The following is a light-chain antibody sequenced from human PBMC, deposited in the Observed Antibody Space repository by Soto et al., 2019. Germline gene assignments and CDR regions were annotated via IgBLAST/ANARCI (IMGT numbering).Light chain of an antibody. V-gene: IGKV1-5*03. CDR3: QQSNSYPWT. Sequence: LSASAGDRVTITCRASQSISPYLAWYQQKPGKAPKLLIYMASSLPSGVPSRFSGSGSGTEFTLTISSLQPDDFATYYCQQSNSYPWTFGQGTQVDIK. CDR1: QSISPY. CDR2: MAS. J-gene: IGKJ1*01.